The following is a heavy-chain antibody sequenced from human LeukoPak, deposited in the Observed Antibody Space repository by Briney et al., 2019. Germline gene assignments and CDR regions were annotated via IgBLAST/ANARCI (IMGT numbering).Heavy chain of an antibody. V-gene: IGHV3-21*01. CDR3: ARMMYSSSWGYFDY. Sequence: GGSLRLSCAASGFTFSSYSMNWVRQAPGKGLEWVSSISSSSYIYYADSVKGRFTISRDNAKNSLYLQMNSLRAEDTAVYYCARMMYSSSWGYFDYWGQGTLVTVSS. J-gene: IGHJ4*02. CDR2: ISSSSYI. CDR1: GFTFSSYS. D-gene: IGHD6-6*01.